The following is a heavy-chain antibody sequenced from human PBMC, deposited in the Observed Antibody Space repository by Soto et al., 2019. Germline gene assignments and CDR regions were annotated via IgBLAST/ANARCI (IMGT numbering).Heavy chain of an antibody. Sequence: EVQLLESGGGLVQPGGSLRLSCAASGFTFSSYAMSWVRQAPGKGLEWVSAISGSGGSTYYADSVKGRFTISRDNSKNTRYLQMNSLRAEDTAVYYCAKDAYGSGSYYNWFDPWGQGTLVTVSS. J-gene: IGHJ5*02. D-gene: IGHD3-10*01. CDR1: GFTFSSYA. CDR2: ISGSGGST. V-gene: IGHV3-23*01. CDR3: AKDAYGSGSYYNWFDP.